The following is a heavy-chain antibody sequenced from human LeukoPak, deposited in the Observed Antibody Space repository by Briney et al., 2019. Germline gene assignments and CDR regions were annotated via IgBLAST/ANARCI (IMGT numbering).Heavy chain of an antibody. Sequence: PGGSLRLSCAASGLTFTSYEMNWVRQAPGKGLEWVSYISSSGSTIYYADSVKGRFTISRDNAKNSLYLQMNSLRAEDTAVYYCARDRTYYYDSSGYYRYDCWGQGTLVTVSS. V-gene: IGHV3-48*03. CDR2: ISSSGSTI. J-gene: IGHJ4*02. CDR3: ARDRTYYYDSSGYYRYDC. CDR1: GLTFTSYE. D-gene: IGHD3-22*01.